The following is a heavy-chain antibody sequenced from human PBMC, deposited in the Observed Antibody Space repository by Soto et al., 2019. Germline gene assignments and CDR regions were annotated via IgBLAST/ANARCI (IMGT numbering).Heavy chain of an antibody. CDR2: VQSDGRST. J-gene: IGHJ4*01. V-gene: IGHV3-74*01. D-gene: IGHD2-2*01. CDR3: AKDSHWAIISPTHDY. Sequence: GGSLRLSCVGSGFTFSNYWMHWVRQAPGKGLEWVSPVQSDGRSTSYANSVKGRFTISRDNSKNMLYLQMNSLRAEDTAIYYCAKDSHWAIISPTHDYWGHGTPVTVSS. CDR1: GFTFSNYW.